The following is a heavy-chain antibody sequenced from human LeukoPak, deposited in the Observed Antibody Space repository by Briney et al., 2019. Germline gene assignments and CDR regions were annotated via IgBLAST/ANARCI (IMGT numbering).Heavy chain of an antibody. CDR2: INHNSGGT. J-gene: IGHJ5*02. D-gene: IGHD6-13*01. CDR3: ARDLSSTWRNNWFDP. V-gene: IGHV1-2*02. Sequence: ASVKVSCKTSGYTFIGYYIHWVRQAPGQGLEWMGWINHNSGGTNYAQKFQGRVTMTRDTSISTAYMELSRLRSDDTAVYYCARDLSSTWRNNWFDPWGQGTLVTVSS. CDR1: GYTFIGYY.